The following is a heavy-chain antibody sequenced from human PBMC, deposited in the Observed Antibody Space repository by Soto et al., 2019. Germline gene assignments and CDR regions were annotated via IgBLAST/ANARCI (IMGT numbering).Heavy chain of an antibody. CDR2: IYSDGST. D-gene: IGHD3-22*01. CDR1: GFTVSSNY. J-gene: IGHJ6*02. V-gene: IGHV3-53*04. CDR3: ARDPYYDSSGYLASNGMDV. Sequence: EVQLVESGGGLVQPGGSLRLSCAASGFTVSSNYMSWVRQAPGKGLEWVSVIYSDGSTYYADSVKGRFTISRHNSKNTLYLQMNSLRAEDTAVYYFARDPYYDSSGYLASNGMDVWGQGTRVTVSS.